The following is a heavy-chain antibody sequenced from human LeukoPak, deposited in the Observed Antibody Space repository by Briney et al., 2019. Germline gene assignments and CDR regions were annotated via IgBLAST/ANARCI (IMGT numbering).Heavy chain of an antibody. CDR3: ARDDGYSFRFYYYYYGMDV. Sequence: GGSLRLSCAASGFTFGSYTMHWVRQAPGKGLEWVAVISYDGGSIVYANSVRGRFTISRDNAKNSLYLQMNSLRAEDTAVYYCARDDGYSFRFYYYYYGMDVWGQGTTVTVSS. CDR1: GFTFGSYT. V-gene: IGHV3-30-3*01. J-gene: IGHJ6*02. CDR2: ISYDGGSI. D-gene: IGHD5-18*01.